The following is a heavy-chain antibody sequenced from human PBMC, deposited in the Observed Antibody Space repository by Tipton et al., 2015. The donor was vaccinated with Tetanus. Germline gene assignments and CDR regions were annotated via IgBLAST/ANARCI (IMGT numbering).Heavy chain of an antibody. CDR3: ARGPLENEGYFDS. V-gene: IGHV4-61*01. CDR1: GGSVRSTNSY. CDR2: IYYSGTT. D-gene: IGHD1-1*01. J-gene: IGHJ4*02. Sequence: TLSLTCTVSGGSVRSTNSYWSWLRQPPGKGLEWIGYIYYSGTTKYNPSLKSRTTMSVDRSKSQFSLEVTSVTAADTAVYFCARGPLENEGYFDSWGQGILVTVTA.